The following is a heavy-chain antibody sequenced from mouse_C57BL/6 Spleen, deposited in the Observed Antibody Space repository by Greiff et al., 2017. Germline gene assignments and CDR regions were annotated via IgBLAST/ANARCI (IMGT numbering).Heavy chain of an antibody. CDR2: IYPGDGDT. CDR1: GYAFSSYW. V-gene: IGHV1-80*01. J-gene: IGHJ2*01. D-gene: IGHD2-5*01. CDR3: AREGAYYSSYIDY. Sequence: QVQLQQSGAELVKPGASVKISCTASGYAFSSYWMNWVKQRPGKGLEWIGQIYPGDGDTNYNGKFKGKATLTADKSSSTAYMQLSSLTSEDSAVYFGAREGAYYSSYIDYWGQGTTLTVSS.